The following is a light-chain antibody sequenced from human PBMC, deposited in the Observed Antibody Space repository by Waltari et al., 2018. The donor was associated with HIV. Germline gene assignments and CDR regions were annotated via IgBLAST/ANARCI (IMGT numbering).Light chain of an antibody. J-gene: IGLJ2*01. CDR1: RSNIGSNF. Sequence: QSVLTQPPSASATPGQRVTISCSGTRSNIGSNFVFWYQQFPGTAPKLLMYKNNKRFSGCPDLFSGSKSGTSAALAISGLRSEDEAVYYCAAWDDSLRGHVVFGGGTNLTV. CDR2: KNN. V-gene: IGLV1-47*01. CDR3: AAWDDSLRGHVV.